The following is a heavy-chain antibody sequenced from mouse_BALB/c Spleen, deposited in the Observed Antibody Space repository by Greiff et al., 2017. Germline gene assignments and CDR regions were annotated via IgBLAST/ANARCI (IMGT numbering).Heavy chain of an antibody. V-gene: IGHV5-17*02. D-gene: IGHD2-3*01. CDR2: ISSGSSTI. CDR3: ARDDGYYERVAWFAY. J-gene: IGHJ3*01. Sequence: EVQVVESGGGLVQPGGSRKLSCAASGFTFSSFGMHWVRQAPEKGLVWVAYISSGSSTIYYADTVKGRFTISRDNPKNTLFLQMTSLRSEDTAMYYCARDDGYYERVAWFAYWGQGTLVTVSA. CDR1: GFTFSSFG.